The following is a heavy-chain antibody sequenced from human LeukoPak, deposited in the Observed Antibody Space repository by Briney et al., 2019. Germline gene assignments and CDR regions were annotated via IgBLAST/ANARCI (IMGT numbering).Heavy chain of an antibody. CDR1: GFTFSSYE. CDR2: ISSSGSTI. J-gene: IGHJ4*02. Sequence: GGSLRLSCAASGFTFSSYEMNWVRQAPGKGLEWVSYISSSGSTIYYADSVKGRFTISRDNAKNSLYLQMNSLRAEDTALYYCARDPDYGGNSGDYWGQGTLVTVSS. CDR3: ARDPDYGGNSGDY. V-gene: IGHV3-48*03. D-gene: IGHD4-23*01.